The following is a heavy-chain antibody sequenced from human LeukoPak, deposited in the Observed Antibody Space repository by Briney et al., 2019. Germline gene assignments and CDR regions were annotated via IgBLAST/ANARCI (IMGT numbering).Heavy chain of an antibody. Sequence: ASVKVSCTASGYTFTTHDLTWVRQATGQGLEWMGWMNPGSGDTAYAQKFQGRVTMTRDTSMSTAYMELNSLGPEDTAIYYCARGLGDYNTDWFPVSGYWGQGTPVTVSS. J-gene: IGHJ4*02. V-gene: IGHV1-8*01. CDR3: ARGLGDYNTDWFPVSGY. CDR1: GYTFTTHD. CDR2: MNPGSGDT. D-gene: IGHD3-9*01.